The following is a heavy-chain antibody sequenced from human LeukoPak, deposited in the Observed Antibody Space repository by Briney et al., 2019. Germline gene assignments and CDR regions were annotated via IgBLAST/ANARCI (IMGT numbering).Heavy chain of an antibody. V-gene: IGHV3-23*01. J-gene: IGHJ4*02. Sequence: GGSLRLSCAASGYTFCNYAMSWVRQAPGKGLEWVSGISDSGGTTFYADSVKGRFTIPRDNSKNTLYLQMISLKADDTAVYYCAKDYSSGWYAYYFDSWGQGTLVSVSS. CDR3: AKDYSSGWYAYYFDS. CDR2: ISDSGGTT. D-gene: IGHD6-19*01. CDR1: GYTFCNYA.